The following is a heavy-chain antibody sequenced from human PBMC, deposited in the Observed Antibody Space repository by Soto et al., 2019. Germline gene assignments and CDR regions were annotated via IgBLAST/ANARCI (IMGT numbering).Heavy chain of an antibody. Sequence: QVQLVQSGAEVKKPGASVKVSCKASGYTFTSYGITWVRQAPGQGLEWMGWISPYNGNTNYAQKLQGSVTMTTDTSTSTAYIELRSMSSDDTAVYHCERDREGAFGIWGQGTMVTVSS. CDR1: GYTFTSYG. J-gene: IGHJ3*02. CDR3: ERDREGAFGI. V-gene: IGHV1-18*01. CDR2: ISPYNGNT.